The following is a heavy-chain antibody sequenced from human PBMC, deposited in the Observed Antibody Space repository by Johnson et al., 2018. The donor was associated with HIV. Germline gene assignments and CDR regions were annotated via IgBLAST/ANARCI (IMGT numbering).Heavy chain of an antibody. D-gene: IGHD3-16*01. Sequence: VQLVESGGGVVQPGRSLRLSCAASGFTFSSHGMHWVRQAPGKGLEWVAVIWYDGSTKYYADSVKGRFTISRDNSKNTLYLEMNSLRAEDTAVYYCVRESRYTHDNDDVYLLQAFDIWGQGTIVTVSS. CDR3: VRESRYTHDNDDVYLLQAFDI. CDR2: IWYDGSTK. CDR1: GFTFSSHG. V-gene: IGHV3-30*19. J-gene: IGHJ3*02.